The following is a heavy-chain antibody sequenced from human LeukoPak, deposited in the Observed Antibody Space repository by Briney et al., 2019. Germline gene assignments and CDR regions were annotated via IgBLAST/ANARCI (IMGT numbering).Heavy chain of an antibody. D-gene: IGHD5-18*01. V-gene: IGHV4-34*01. CDR2: INHSGST. Sequence: SETLSLTCAVYGGSFSGYYWSWIRQPPGKWLEWIGKINHSGSTNYNPSLQSRVTISVDTSKNQFYLKLSSVTAADTAVYYCARGPRYSKFDYWGQGTLVTVSS. CDR1: GGSFSGYY. CDR3: ARGPRYSKFDY. J-gene: IGHJ4*02.